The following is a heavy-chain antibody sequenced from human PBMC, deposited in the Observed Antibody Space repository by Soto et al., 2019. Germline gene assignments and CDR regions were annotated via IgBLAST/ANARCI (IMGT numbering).Heavy chain of an antibody. CDR3: AHYDSSGYCPDY. V-gene: IGHV2-5*02. Sequence: QITLKESGPTLVKPTQTLTLTCTFSGFSLSTSGVGVGWIRQPPGKALEWLALIYWDDDKRYSPSLKSRLTITKDNSKNQVVLTMTNMDPVDTATYYCAHYDSSGYCPDYWGQGTLVTVPS. D-gene: IGHD3-22*01. CDR1: GFSLSTSGVG. J-gene: IGHJ4*02. CDR2: IYWDDDK.